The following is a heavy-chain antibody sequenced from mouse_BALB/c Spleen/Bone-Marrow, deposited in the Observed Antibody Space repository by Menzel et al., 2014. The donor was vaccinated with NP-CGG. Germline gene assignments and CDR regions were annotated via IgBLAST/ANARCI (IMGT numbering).Heavy chain of an antibody. D-gene: IGHD2-1*01. Sequence: EVQRVESGGGLVQPGGSLKLSCAASGFDFSRYWMSWVRQAPGKGLEWIGEINPDSSTINYTPSLKDKFIISRDNAKNTLYLQMSEVRSEDTALYYCARNGYYGYSDYWGQGTTLTVSS. V-gene: IGHV4-1*02. CDR2: INPDSSTI. CDR3: ARNGYYGYSDY. J-gene: IGHJ2*01. CDR1: GFDFSRYW.